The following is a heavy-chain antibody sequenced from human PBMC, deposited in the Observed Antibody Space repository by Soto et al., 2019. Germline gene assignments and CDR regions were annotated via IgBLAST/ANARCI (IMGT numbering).Heavy chain of an antibody. CDR2: ILYSGVT. Sequence: SETLSLTCSVSSGSISSNSYLWGWIRQPPGKGLEWIGAILYSGVTYYSESLKSRVTMSVDTAKNQFSLKLNSVTAADTAVYYCARQGRNTKIVILRHYATDFWGQGTAVTVSS. J-gene: IGHJ6*02. D-gene: IGHD3-22*01. CDR3: ARQGRNTKIVILRHYATDF. CDR1: SGSISSNSYL. V-gene: IGHV4-39*01.